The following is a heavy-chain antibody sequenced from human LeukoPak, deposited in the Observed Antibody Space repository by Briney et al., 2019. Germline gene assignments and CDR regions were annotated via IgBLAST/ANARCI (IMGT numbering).Heavy chain of an antibody. J-gene: IGHJ4*02. V-gene: IGHV1-2*02. CDR2: INPNSGGT. CDR3: ARVGRAFTARSSFFDY. Sequence: GASVKVSCKASGYTFSGYYMHWVRQAPGLGLEWMGWINPNSGGTNYAQKFQGRVTMTRDTSISTAYMELIRLRSADTAVYYCARVGRAFTARSSFFDYWGQGTLVTVSS. CDR1: GYTFSGYY. D-gene: IGHD6-6*01.